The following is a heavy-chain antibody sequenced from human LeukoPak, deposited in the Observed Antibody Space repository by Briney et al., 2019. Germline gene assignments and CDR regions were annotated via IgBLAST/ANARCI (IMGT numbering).Heavy chain of an antibody. V-gene: IGHV5-51*01. D-gene: IGHD3-3*01. CDR2: IYPGGSDT. Sequence: GESLKISCKGSGYSFTSYWIGWVRQMPGEGLEWRGIIYPGGSDTRYSPSFEGHVIILADKSISTAYLQWTSMKASDTAMYYYARRQEWSSAFDIWGQGTMVTVSS. J-gene: IGHJ3*02. CDR3: ARRQEWSSAFDI. CDR1: GYSFTSYW.